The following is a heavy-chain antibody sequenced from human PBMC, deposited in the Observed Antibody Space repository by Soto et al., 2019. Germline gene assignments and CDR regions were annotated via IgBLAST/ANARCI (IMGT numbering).Heavy chain of an antibody. D-gene: IGHD2-15*01. CDR1: GFTFSSYA. CDR2: ISGSGGST. V-gene: IGHV3-23*01. CDR3: AKRYCSGGSCYSDDAFDI. J-gene: IGHJ3*02. Sequence: EVQLLESGGGLVQPGGSLRLSCAASGFTFSSYAMSWVRQAPGKGLEWVSAISGSGGSTYYADSVKGRFTISRDNSKKTLYLQMNSLRDEDTAVYYCAKRYCSGGSCYSDDAFDIWGQGTMDTVSS.